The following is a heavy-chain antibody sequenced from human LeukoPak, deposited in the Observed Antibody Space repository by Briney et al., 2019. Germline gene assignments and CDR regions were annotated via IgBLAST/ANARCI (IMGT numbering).Heavy chain of an antibody. J-gene: IGHJ4*02. Sequence: PGKSLRLSCAASGFTFSNYAMHWVRQAPGKGLEWVAAISYDGSNNFYADSMKGRFTISRDNSKNTLYLQMNSLRAEDTAVYYCAKDRSGDYYDISGYYVSAPGFYFDYWGQGTLVTVSS. D-gene: IGHD3-22*01. CDR2: ISYDGSNN. CDR3: AKDRSGDYYDISGYYVSAPGFYFDY. CDR1: GFTFSNYA. V-gene: IGHV3-30-3*01.